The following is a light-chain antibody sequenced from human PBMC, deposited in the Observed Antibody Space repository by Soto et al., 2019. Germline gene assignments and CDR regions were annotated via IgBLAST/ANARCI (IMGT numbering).Light chain of an antibody. CDR3: QQYGSSPRT. CDR1: QSVTSPF. J-gene: IGKJ1*01. Sequence: EIVLTQSPGTLSLSPGERATLSCRASQSVTSPFLAWYQQKPGQPPRLLIYSTSGRATGIPDRFSGSGSGTDFTLTISSLEPEDSAVYYCQQYGSSPRTLGQGTKVEV. CDR2: STS. V-gene: IGKV3-20*01.